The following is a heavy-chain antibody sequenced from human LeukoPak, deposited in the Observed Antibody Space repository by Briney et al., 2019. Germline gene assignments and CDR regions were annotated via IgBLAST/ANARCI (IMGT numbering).Heavy chain of an antibody. CDR2: IYSAGST. Sequence: GGSLRLSCAASEFTVNNNYMSWVRQAPGKGLEWVSTIYSAGSTNYADSVKGRFTISRDNSKNTMYLQMNSLRAEDTAVYYCAGGLRSGLIDYWGQGTLVTVSS. V-gene: IGHV3-53*01. D-gene: IGHD4-17*01. CDR3: AGGLRSGLIDY. CDR1: EFTVNNNY. J-gene: IGHJ4*02.